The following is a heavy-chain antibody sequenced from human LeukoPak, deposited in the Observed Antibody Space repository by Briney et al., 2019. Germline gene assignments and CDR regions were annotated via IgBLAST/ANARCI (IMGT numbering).Heavy chain of an antibody. D-gene: IGHD3-3*01. CDR3: AKSPPMRYDFWSGYPEGYFDY. J-gene: IGHJ4*02. V-gene: IGHV3-66*02. Sequence: GGSLRLSCAASGFTVSSNYMSWVRQAPGKGLEWVAFIFTISRDNSKNTLYLQMNSLRAEDTAVYYCAKSPPMRYDFWSGYPEGYFDYWGQGTLVTVSS. CDR1: GFTVSSNY. CDR2: I.